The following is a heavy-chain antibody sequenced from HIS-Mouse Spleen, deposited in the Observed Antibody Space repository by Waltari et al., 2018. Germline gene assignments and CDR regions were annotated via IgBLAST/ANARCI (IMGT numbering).Heavy chain of an antibody. J-gene: IGHJ4*02. D-gene: IGHD3-10*01. V-gene: IGHV4-39*07. CDR3: AAMVRGVLDY. CDR2: IYYSGST. Sequence: QLQLQESGPGLVKPSETLSLTRTVSGGSISSSSYYWGWIRQPPGKGLEWIGSIYYSGSTYYNPSLKSRVTISVDTSKNQFSLKLSSVTAADTAVYYCAAMVRGVLDYWGQGTLVIVSS. CDR1: GGSISSSSYY.